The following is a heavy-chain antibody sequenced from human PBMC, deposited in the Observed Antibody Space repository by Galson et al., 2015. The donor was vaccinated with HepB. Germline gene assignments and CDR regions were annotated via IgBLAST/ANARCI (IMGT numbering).Heavy chain of an antibody. CDR1: GFTFSSYA. D-gene: IGHD2-2*01. CDR2: ISGSGGST. V-gene: IGHV3-23*01. CDR3: AKPDIVVVPAAMSPYYYGMDV. Sequence: SLRLSCAASGFTFSSYAMSWVRQAPGKGLEWVSAISGSGGSTYYADSVKGRFTISRDNSKNTLYLQMNSLRAEDTAVYYCAKPDIVVVPAAMSPYYYGMDVWGQGTTVTVS. J-gene: IGHJ6*02.